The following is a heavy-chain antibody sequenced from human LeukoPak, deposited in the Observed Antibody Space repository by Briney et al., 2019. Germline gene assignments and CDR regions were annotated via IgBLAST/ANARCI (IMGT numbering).Heavy chain of an antibody. D-gene: IGHD3-22*01. CDR3: IGYYDSSGYSFDY. CDR2: INPNSGGT. J-gene: IGHJ4*02. Sequence: GASVKVSCKASGYTFTGYYMHWVRQAPGQGLEWMGRINPNSGGTNYAQKSQGRVTMTRDTSISTAYMELSRLRSDDTAVYYCIGYYDSSGYSFDYWGQGTLVTVSS. CDR1: GYTFTGYY. V-gene: IGHV1-2*06.